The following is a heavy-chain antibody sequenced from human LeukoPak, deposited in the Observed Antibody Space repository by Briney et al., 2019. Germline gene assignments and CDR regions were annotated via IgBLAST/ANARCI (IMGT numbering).Heavy chain of an antibody. D-gene: IGHD3-10*01. CDR1: GASVSSSSYY. CDR3: ARGRITMIRGVTIRKGPPEDNYYMDV. Sequence: SETLSLTCTVSGASVSSSSYYWGWIRQPPGKGLEWIGGIYYSGSTYYNPSLKSRVTISVDTSKNQFSLKVRSVTAADTAVYFCARGRITMIRGVTIRKGPPEDNYYMDVWGKGTAVTVSS. CDR2: IYYSGST. V-gene: IGHV4-39*07. J-gene: IGHJ6*03.